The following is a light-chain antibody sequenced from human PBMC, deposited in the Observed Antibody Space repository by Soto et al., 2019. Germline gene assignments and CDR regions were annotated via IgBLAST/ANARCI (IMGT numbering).Light chain of an antibody. CDR3: SSSTTRGTSV. J-gene: IGLJ1*01. V-gene: IGLV2-14*03. Sequence: QSVLTQPASVSGSPGQSITISCTGTNSDVGAYKPVSWYQHHPGKAPKLMIYDVSYRPSGVSNRFSGSQSGNTASLTISGLQPEDESDYYCSSSTTRGTSVFGTGTKVTVL. CDR2: DVS. CDR1: NSDVGAYKP.